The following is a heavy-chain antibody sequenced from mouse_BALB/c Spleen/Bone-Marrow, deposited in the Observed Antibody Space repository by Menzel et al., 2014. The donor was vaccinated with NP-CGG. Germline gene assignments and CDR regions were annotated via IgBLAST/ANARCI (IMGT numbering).Heavy chain of an antibody. CDR3: ARHAYYDQTEVSFVY. V-gene: IGHV5-9-2*01. Sequence: EVQVVESGGGLVKSGGSLKLSCAASGFSFSSYGMSWVRQTPEKRLEWVATISGDGRYTFYSDSVKGRFTISGGNAKNNLFLEIDSLRSEDTALYYCARHAYYDQTEVSFVYWGQGTLVTVSA. J-gene: IGHJ3*01. CDR1: GFSFSSYG. CDR2: ISGDGRYT. D-gene: IGHD2-4*01.